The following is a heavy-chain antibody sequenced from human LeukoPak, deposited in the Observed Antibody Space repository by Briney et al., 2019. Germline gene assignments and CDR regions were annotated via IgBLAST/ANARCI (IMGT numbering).Heavy chain of an antibody. CDR1: GFTFDNYA. CDR3: ARAGRGLRYFDWLTYDY. CDR2: INWRSDEI. Sequence: SLRLSCSASGFTFDNYAMHWVRQAPMKGLEWVASINWRSDEIGYADSVKGRFTISRDNAKNTLYLQMNSLRAEDTAVYYCARAGRGLRYFDWLTYDYWGQGTLVTVSS. D-gene: IGHD3-9*01. J-gene: IGHJ4*02. V-gene: IGHV3-9*01.